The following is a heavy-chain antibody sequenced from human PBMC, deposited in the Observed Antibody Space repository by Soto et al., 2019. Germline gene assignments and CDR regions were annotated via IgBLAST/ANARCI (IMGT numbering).Heavy chain of an antibody. D-gene: IGHD2-15*01. CDR2: INPSSSHI. J-gene: IGHJ3*01. CDR1: GFTFASYH. Sequence: EVQLVESGGGLVMPGGSLRLSCAASGFTFASYHMSWVRQAPGKGLDWVSSINPSSSHIYYADSVRGRFTISRDDSKNALHLHRNSLRTEDVAIYYCARGYCGGGGCYLRRDAFDVWGQGTTVTVSS. V-gene: IGHV3-21*02. CDR3: ARGYCGGGGCYLRRDAFDV.